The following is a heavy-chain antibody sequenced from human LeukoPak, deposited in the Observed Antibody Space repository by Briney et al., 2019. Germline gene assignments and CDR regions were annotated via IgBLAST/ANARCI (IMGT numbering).Heavy chain of an antibody. V-gene: IGHV3-11*01. J-gene: IGHJ4*02. CDR1: GFTFSDYY. D-gene: IGHD1-26*01. CDR2: ISSSGTSR. CDR3: ARDDIIVGAAN. Sequence: GGSLRLSCAASGFTFSDYYMSWIRQAPGKGLEWVSYISSSGTSRYYTDSVKGRFTISRDNTKNSLYLQMNSLRAEDTAVYYCARDDIIVGAANWGQGTLVTVSS.